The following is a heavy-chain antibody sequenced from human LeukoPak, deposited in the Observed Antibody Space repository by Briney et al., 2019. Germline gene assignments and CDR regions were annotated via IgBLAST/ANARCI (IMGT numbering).Heavy chain of an antibody. D-gene: IGHD6-19*01. V-gene: IGHV3-23*01. CDR3: AKDQGSGWSGYFDY. CDR2: ISGSGGST. J-gene: IGHJ4*02. CDR1: GFTFSSYA. Sequence: PGGSLRLSCAASGFTFSSYAMSWVRQAPGKGLEWVSGISGSGGSTYYADSVKGRFTISRDNSKNTLYLQMNSLRAEDTAVYYCAKDQGSGWSGYFDYWGQGTLVTVSS.